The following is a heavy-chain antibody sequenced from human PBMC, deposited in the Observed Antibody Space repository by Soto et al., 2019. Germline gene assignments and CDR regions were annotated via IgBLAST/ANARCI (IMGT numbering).Heavy chain of an antibody. V-gene: IGHV1-69*02. J-gene: IGHJ3*02. Sequence: QVQLVQSGAEVKKPGSSVKVSCKASGGTFSTYTIIWVRQAPGQGLEWMGRILPMLDITNSAQRFQGRVTLTADKSTSTAYLELSSLRSEDTAVYYCTLGSWSADTFDIWGRGTMVNVSS. CDR2: ILPMLDIT. CDR1: GGTFSTYT. CDR3: TLGSWSADTFDI. D-gene: IGHD6-13*01.